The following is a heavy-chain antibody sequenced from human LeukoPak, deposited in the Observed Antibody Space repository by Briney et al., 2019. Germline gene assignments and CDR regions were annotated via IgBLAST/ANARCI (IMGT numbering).Heavy chain of an antibody. J-gene: IGHJ2*01. CDR3: ARDAGYCSGGSCRRYFDL. V-gene: IGHV4-59*01. D-gene: IGHD2-15*01. CDR2: IYYSGST. Sequence: SETLSLTCTVSGGXISSYYCSWIRQPPGKGLEWIGYIYYSGSTNYNPSLKSRVTISVDTSKNQFSLKLSSVTAADTAVYYCARDAGYCSGGSCRRYFDLWGRGTLVTVSS. CDR1: GGXISSYY.